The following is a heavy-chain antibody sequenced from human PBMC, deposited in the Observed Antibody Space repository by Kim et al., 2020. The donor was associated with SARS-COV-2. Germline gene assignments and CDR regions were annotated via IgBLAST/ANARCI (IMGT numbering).Heavy chain of an antibody. D-gene: IGHD3-3*01. Sequence: ASVKVSCKASGYTFTSYGIRWVRQAPGQGLEWIGWISAYNGNTNYAQKLQGKVTMTTNTSTSTAYMELRSLRSDDTAVYYCASGVRVPDAFDIWGQGTMVTVSS. CDR3: ASGVRVPDAFDI. CDR1: GYTFTSYG. J-gene: IGHJ3*02. CDR2: ISAYNGNT. V-gene: IGHV1-18*01.